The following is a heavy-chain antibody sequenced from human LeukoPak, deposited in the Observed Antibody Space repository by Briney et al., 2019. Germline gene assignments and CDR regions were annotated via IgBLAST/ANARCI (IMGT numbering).Heavy chain of an antibody. Sequence: SETLSLTCTVSGGSISSYYWSWIRQPPGRGLEGIGYIYYSGSTNYNPSLKSRVTISVDTSKNQFSLKLSSVTAADTAVYYCARKEDSNHGGYFDYWGQGTLVTVSS. CDR3: ARKEDSNHGGYFDY. V-gene: IGHV4-59*01. CDR2: IYYSGST. J-gene: IGHJ4*02. CDR1: GGSISSYY. D-gene: IGHD1-14*01.